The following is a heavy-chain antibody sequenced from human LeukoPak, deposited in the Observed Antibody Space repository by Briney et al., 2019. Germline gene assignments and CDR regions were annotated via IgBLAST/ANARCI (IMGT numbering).Heavy chain of an antibody. CDR3: AKDGCSSASCSPNNNWFDP. CDR2: ISWNSGII. Sequence: GGSLRLSCAASGFTFHDYAMHWVRHTPGKGLEWVSGISWNSGIIGYADSVRGRFTISRDNAKNSLYLQMSSLRVEDAALYYCAKDGCSSASCSPNNNWFDPWGQATLVTVSS. D-gene: IGHD2-2*01. V-gene: IGHV3-9*01. J-gene: IGHJ5*02. CDR1: GFTFHDYA.